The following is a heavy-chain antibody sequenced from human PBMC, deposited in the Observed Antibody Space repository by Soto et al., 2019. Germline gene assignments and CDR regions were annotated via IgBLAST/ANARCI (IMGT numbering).Heavy chain of an antibody. J-gene: IGHJ3*01. Sequence: GGSLRLSCATSGFSFNIFGMHWVRQAPGKALEWVGLISKNGDNQYYGDSAKGRFIISRDNPKNSLYLQLHSLRPDDTAVYYCAKDAYNAAFDVWGQGTMVTV. CDR3: AKDAYNAAFDV. D-gene: IGHD1-1*01. CDR1: GFSFNIFG. CDR2: ISKNGDNQ. V-gene: IGHV3-30*18.